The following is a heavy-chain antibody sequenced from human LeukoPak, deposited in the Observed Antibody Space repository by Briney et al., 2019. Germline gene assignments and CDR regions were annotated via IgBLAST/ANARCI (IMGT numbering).Heavy chain of an antibody. CDR2: IRDSDNT. Sequence: SETLSLTCTVSGGSSSPYYWTWIRQPPGKGLEWIGYIRDSDNTYYNPSLRSRVTMSIDTSKNQFSLRLLSVTAADTAVYYCVRPGQSSWWVYFNYWGQGTAVTVSS. CDR3: VRPGQSSWWVYFNY. J-gene: IGHJ4*02. D-gene: IGHD2-15*01. CDR1: GGSSSPYY. V-gene: IGHV4-59*08.